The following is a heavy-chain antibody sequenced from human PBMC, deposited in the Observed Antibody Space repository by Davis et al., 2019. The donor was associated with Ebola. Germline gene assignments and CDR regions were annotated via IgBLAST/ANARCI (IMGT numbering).Heavy chain of an antibody. CDR3: ARVYDYHYGMDV. Sequence: ASVKVSCKASGGTFSSYAISWVRQAPGQGLEWMGWINPNSGGTNYAQKFQGWVTMTRDTSISTAYMELSRLRSDDTAVYYCARVYDYHYGMDVWGQGTPVTVSS. CDR2: INPNSGGT. J-gene: IGHJ6*02. D-gene: IGHD5-12*01. CDR1: GGTFSSYA. V-gene: IGHV1-2*04.